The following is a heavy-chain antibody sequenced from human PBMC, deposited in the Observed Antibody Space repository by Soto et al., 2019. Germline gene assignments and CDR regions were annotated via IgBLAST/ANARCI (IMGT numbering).Heavy chain of an antibody. CDR3: ARDHRYNWNDEGWFDP. CDR2: LNPNSGNT. D-gene: IGHD1-20*01. V-gene: IGHV1-8*01. J-gene: IGHJ5*02. Sequence: QVQLVQSGAEVQKPGASVKVSCKASGYIFSTYDINWVRQAPGQGLEWMGWLNPNSGNTGYAQKFQGRVTMTRNTSINTAYMELSSLGSEDTAVYYCARDHRYNWNDEGWFDPWGQGTLVTVSS. CDR1: GYIFSTYD.